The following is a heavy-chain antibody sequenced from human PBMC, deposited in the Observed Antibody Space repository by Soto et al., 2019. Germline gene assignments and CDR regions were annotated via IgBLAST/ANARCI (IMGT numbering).Heavy chain of an antibody. J-gene: IGHJ4*02. V-gene: IGHV3-30*18. CDR3: AKDGAAAGTFDY. CDR1: GFTFSSFA. D-gene: IGHD6-13*01. Sequence: PGGSLRLSCAASGFTFSSFAMQWVRQAPGKGLEWVAVISSDGGNKFYADSVKGRFTISRDNSKNTLNLQMNSLTAEDTAVYYCAKDGAAAGTFDYWGQGTLVTVSS. CDR2: ISSDGGNK.